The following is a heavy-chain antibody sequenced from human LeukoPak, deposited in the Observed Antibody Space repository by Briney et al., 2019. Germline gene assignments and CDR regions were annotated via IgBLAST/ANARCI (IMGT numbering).Heavy chain of an antibody. CDR3: ARGSYDSSDFEYFQH. CDR2: SSVYNGNT. CDR1: GYTFMSYG. D-gene: IGHD3-22*01. V-gene: IGHV1-18*01. J-gene: IGHJ1*01. Sequence: ASVKVSCKASGYTFMSYGIHWVRQAPGQGLEWMGWSSVYNGNTNYAQKFQGRVTMTTDTTTSTAYMELRTLTSDDTAVYYCARGSYDSSDFEYFQHWGQGTLVTVSS.